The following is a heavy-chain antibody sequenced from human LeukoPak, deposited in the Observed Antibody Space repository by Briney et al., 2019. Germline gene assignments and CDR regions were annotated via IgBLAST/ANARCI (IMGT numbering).Heavy chain of an antibody. V-gene: IGHV3-30*02. CDR3: AKGGPRGYMDV. CDR1: GFTYSSYG. CDR2: IRYDGSNK. Sequence: GGSLRLSCAASGFTYSSYGMHWVHQAPGKGLEWVAFIRYDGSNKYYADSMKGRFSISRDNSKNTLYLQMNSLRAEDTAVYYCAKGGPRGYMDVWGKGTTVTVSS. J-gene: IGHJ6*03.